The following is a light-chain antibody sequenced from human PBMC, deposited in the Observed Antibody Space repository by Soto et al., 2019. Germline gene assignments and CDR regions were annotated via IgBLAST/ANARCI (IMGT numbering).Light chain of an antibody. V-gene: IGKV3-15*01. CDR3: QQNNKWPPVT. CDR1: QTISND. Sequence: EEVLTQSPATVSVTPGEEVTHSYRASQTISNDLAWYQQKPGQAPRLLIYGASTRATGVPARFSGGGSGTEFTLSICSLQSQDFAFYYCQQNNKWPPVTFGGGTKVDIK. J-gene: IGKJ4*01. CDR2: GAS.